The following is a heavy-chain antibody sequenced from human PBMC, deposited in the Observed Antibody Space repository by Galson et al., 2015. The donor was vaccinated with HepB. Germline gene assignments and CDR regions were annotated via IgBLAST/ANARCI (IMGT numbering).Heavy chain of an antibody. V-gene: IGHV3-23*01. J-gene: IGHJ3*02. CDR1: GFTFSSYA. CDR2: ISGSGIST. CDR3: AKDYTVGTVVTLGSDAFDI. Sequence: SLRLSCAASGFTFSSYAMSWVRQAPGKGLEWVSTISGSGISTYYADSVRGRFTLSRDISKNTLYLQMNSLRAEDTAVYYCAKDYTVGTVVTLGSDAFDIWGQGTMVTVSS. D-gene: IGHD4-23*01.